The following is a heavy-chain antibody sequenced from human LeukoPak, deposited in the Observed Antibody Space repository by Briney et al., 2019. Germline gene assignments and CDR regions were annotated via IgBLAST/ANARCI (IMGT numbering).Heavy chain of an antibody. D-gene: IGHD3-22*01. Sequence: GGSLRLSCAASGSTFSSYSMNWVRQAPGKGLEWVSSISSSSSYIYYADSVKGRFTISRDSAKNSLYLQMNSLRAEDTAVYYCARSGDSSGYYPVDYWGQGTLVTVSS. J-gene: IGHJ4*02. CDR3: ARSGDSSGYYPVDY. CDR1: GSTFSSYS. V-gene: IGHV3-21*01. CDR2: ISSSSSYI.